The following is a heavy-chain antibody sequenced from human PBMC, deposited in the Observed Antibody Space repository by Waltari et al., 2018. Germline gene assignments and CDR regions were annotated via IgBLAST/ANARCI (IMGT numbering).Heavy chain of an antibody. Sequence: EVQLVESGGGLVQPGRSLRLSCAASGFTFDDYAMHWVRQAPGKGLEWVSGISWNIGSIGYADYVKCRVTISRDNAKNSLYLQMNSLRAEDTALYYCAKDSVQYSSSGGAFDIWGQGTMVTVSS. V-gene: IGHV3-9*01. D-gene: IGHD6-6*01. CDR1: GFTFDDYA. CDR3: AKDSVQYSSSGGAFDI. CDR2: ISWNIGSI. J-gene: IGHJ3*02.